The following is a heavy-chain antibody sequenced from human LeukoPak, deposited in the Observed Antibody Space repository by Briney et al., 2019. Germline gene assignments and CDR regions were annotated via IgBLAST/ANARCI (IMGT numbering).Heavy chain of an antibody. CDR2: ISYDGSNK. J-gene: IGHJ4*02. CDR1: GFTFSSYA. CDR3: ARAPIAVAGIVDY. Sequence: PGGSLRLSCAASGFTFSSYAMHWVRQAPGKGLEWVAVISYDGSNKYYADSVKGRFTISRDNSKNTLYLQMNSLRAEDTAVYYCARAPIAVAGIVDYWGQGTLVTVSS. D-gene: IGHD6-19*01. V-gene: IGHV3-30-3*01.